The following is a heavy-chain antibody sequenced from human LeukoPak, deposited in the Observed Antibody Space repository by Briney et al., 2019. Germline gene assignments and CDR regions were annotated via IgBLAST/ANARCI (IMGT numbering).Heavy chain of an antibody. CDR3: ARSSGKHPVAGTMFNY. CDR2: ISPSGGST. CDR1: GYTFTSNY. Sequence: ASVKVSCKAFGYTFTSNYMHWVRQAPGQGPEWMGVISPSGGSTTYAQKFQGRVTLTRDTSTSTAYMELRSLRSDDTAVYYCARSSGKHPVAGTMFNYWGQGTLVTVSS. D-gene: IGHD6-19*01. V-gene: IGHV1-46*01. J-gene: IGHJ4*02.